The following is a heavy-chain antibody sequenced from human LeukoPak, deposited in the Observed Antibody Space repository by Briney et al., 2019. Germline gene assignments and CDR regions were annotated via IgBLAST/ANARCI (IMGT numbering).Heavy chain of an antibody. D-gene: IGHD3-22*01. CDR2: IYYSGST. V-gene: IGHV4-39*07. Sequence: SETLSLTCTVSGGSISSSSYYWGWIRQPPGKGLEWIGSIYYSGSTYYNPSLKSRVTISVDTSKNQFSLKLSSVTAADTAVYYCARATSDSSGYYYFDYWGQGTLVTVSS. CDR3: ARATSDSSGYYYFDY. J-gene: IGHJ4*02. CDR1: GGSISSSSYY.